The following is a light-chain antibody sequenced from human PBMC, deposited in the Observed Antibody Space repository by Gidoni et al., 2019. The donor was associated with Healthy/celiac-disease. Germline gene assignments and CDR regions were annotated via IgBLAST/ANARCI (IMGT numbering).Light chain of an antibody. V-gene: IGLV3-19*01. Sequence: SSELTQDPAVSVALGKTVRLTCQGDSLRSYYASWYQQKPGQAPVLVIYGKNNRPSGIPDRFSGSSSGNTASLTITGAQAEDEADYYCNSRDSSGNHLVFGGGTKLTVL. J-gene: IGLJ2*01. CDR3: NSRDSSGNHLV. CDR2: GKN. CDR1: SLRSYY.